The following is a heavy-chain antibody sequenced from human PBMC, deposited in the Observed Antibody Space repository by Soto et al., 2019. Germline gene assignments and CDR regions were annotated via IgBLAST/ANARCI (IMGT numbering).Heavy chain of an antibody. V-gene: IGHV3-33*01. Sequence: QVQLVESGGGVVQPGRSLRLSCAASGFTFSSYGMHWVRQAPGKGLEWVAVIWYDGSNKYYADSVKGRFTISRDNSKNPLYLQRNSLRAEDTAVYYCARDFAGPGRGYSYGYGAFDIWGQGTMVTVSS. CDR2: IWYDGSNK. D-gene: IGHD5-18*01. J-gene: IGHJ3*02. CDR3: ARDFAGPGRGYSYGYGAFDI. CDR1: GFTFSSYG.